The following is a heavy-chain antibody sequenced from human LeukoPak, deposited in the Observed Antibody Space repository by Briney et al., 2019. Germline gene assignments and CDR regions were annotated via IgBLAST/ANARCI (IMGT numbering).Heavy chain of an antibody. V-gene: IGHV3-30*02. CDR2: IRYDGSNK. D-gene: IGHD2-8*01. J-gene: IGHJ4*02. CDR3: AKDRLHRVVLMVYATQGYFDY. Sequence: GGSLRLSCAASGFTSSSYGMHWVRQAPGKGLEWVAFIRYDGSNKYYADSVKGRFTISRDNSKNTLYLQMNSLRAEDTAVYYCAKDRLHRVVLMVYATQGYFDYWGQGTLVTVSS. CDR1: GFTSSSYG.